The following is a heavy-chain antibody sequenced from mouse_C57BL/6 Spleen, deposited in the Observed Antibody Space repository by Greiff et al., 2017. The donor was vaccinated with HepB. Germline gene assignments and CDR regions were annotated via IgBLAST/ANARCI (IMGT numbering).Heavy chain of an antibody. Sequence: EVKVEESGEGLVKPGGSLKLSCAASGFTFSSYAMSWVRQTPEKRLEWVAYISSGGDYIYYADTVKGRFTISRDNARNTLYLQMSSLKSEDTAMYYCTSGGYYGSSRAWFAYWGQGTLVTVSA. CDR2: ISSGGDYI. J-gene: IGHJ3*01. CDR3: TSGGYYGSSRAWFAY. CDR1: GFTFSSYA. V-gene: IGHV5-9-1*02. D-gene: IGHD1-1*01.